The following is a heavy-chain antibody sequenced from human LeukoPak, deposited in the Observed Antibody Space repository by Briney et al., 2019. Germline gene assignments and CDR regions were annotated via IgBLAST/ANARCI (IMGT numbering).Heavy chain of an antibody. CDR1: GFIFSNSG. CDR3: AELGITIIGGV. Sequence: GGSLRLSCEASGFIFSNSGINWVRQVPGKGLEWVSYISSSSITIYYADSVKGRFTISRDNAKNSLYLQMNSLRAEDTAVYYCAELGITIIGGVWGKGTTVTISS. D-gene: IGHD3-10*02. V-gene: IGHV3-48*04. J-gene: IGHJ6*04. CDR2: ISSSSITI.